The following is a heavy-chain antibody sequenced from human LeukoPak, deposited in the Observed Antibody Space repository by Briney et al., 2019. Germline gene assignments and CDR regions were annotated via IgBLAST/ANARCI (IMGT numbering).Heavy chain of an antibody. V-gene: IGHV4-39*01. CDR3: ARHYYYDSSGYYYSVSP. D-gene: IGHD3-22*01. CDR1: GGSMSSSSYY. Sequence: SETLSLTCTVSGGSMSSSSYYWGWIRQPPGKGLEWIGSIYYSGSTYYNPSLKSRVTISVDTSKNQFSLKLSSVTAADTAVYYCARHYYYDSSGYYYSVSPWGQGTLVTVSS. J-gene: IGHJ5*02. CDR2: IYYSGST.